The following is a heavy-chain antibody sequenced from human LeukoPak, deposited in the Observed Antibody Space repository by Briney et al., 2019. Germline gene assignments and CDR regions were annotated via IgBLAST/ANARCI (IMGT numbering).Heavy chain of an antibody. V-gene: IGHV1-2*02. D-gene: IGHD3-10*01. J-gene: IGHJ4*02. CDR3: ARSRYGSGSYCFGY. CDR1: GYTFTNYH. CDR2: INPNSGGT. Sequence: RASVKVSCKASGYTFTNYHISWVRQAPGQGLEWMGWINPNSGGTNYAQKFQGRATMTRDTSISTAYVELSRLRSDDTAVYYCARSRYGSGSYCFGYWGQGTLVTVSA.